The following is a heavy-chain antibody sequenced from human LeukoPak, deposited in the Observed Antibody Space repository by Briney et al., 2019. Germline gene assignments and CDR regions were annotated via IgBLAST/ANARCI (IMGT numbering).Heavy chain of an antibody. CDR3: ARDRDYYDSSGNDAFDI. V-gene: IGHV1-18*01. CDR1: GYTFTSYG. D-gene: IGHD3-22*01. CDR2: ISAYNGNT. Sequence: ASVTVSCKASGYTFTSYGISWVRQAPGQGLEWMGWISAYNGNTNYAQKLQGRVTMTTDTSTSTAYMELRSLRSDDTAVYYCARDRDYYDSSGNDAFDIWGQGTMFTASS. J-gene: IGHJ3*02.